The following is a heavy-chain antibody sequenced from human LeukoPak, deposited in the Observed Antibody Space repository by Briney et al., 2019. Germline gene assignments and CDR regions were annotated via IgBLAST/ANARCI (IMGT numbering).Heavy chain of an antibody. J-gene: IGHJ4*02. D-gene: IGHD5-24*01. CDR3: AAKAGYNRNRYYFDY. CDR1: GVTLTSSA. Sequence: SVKVSCEASGVTLTSSAVQCVRQARGQRLEWIGWIVVGSGNTNYAQKFQERVTITRDMSTSTAHMELSSMRSADTDVYYCAAKAGYNRNRYYFDYWGQGTLVTVSS. CDR2: IVVGSGNT. V-gene: IGHV1-58*01.